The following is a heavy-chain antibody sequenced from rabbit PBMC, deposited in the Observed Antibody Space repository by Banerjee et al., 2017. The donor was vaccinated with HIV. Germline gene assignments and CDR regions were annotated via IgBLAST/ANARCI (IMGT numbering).Heavy chain of an antibody. V-gene: IGHV1S40*01. CDR3: ARSDSSAGDAAYKSGL. J-gene: IGHJ4*01. D-gene: IGHD6-1*01. CDR2: IYGGSSGST. Sequence: QSLEESGGDLVKPGASLTLSCTASGFSFSSSYYMCWVRQPPGKGLEWIACIYGGSSGSTYYATWAKGRFTISKTSSTTVTLQLNSLTAADTATYFCARSDSSAGDAAYKSGLWGQGTLVTVS. CDR1: GFSFSSSYY.